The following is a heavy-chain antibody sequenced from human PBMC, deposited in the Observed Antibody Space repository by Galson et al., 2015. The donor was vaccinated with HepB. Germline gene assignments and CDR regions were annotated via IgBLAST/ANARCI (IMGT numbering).Heavy chain of an antibody. CDR3: AVMRSAGLGDY. CDR1: GFTFSSYS. J-gene: IGHJ4*02. Sequence: SLRLSCAASGFTFSSYSMNWVRQAPGKGLEWVSSISSSSSYIYYADSVRGRFTISRDNAKNSLYLQMNSLRAEDTAVYYCAVMRSAGLGDYWGQGTLVTVSS. D-gene: IGHD3-16*01. V-gene: IGHV3-21*01. CDR2: ISSSSSYI.